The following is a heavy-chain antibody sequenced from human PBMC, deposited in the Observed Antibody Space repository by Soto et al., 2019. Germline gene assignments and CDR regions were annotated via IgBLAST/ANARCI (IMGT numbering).Heavy chain of an antibody. J-gene: IGHJ4*02. Sequence: EVQLVESGGGLVQPGGSLRLSCAASGFTFSDFWMHWVRQAPGKGLVWVSRIHRNGLETTYADSVQGRFTISRDNAKNTLYLQMDSLWAEDTAVYYCAIVSISTPGRGIDYWGQGTLVTVSS. D-gene: IGHD2-15*01. CDR3: AIVSISTPGRGIDY. CDR2: IHRNGLET. V-gene: IGHV3-74*01. CDR1: GFTFSDFW.